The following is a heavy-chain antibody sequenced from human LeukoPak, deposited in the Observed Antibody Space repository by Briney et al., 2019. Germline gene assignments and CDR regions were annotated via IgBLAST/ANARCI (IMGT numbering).Heavy chain of an antibody. Sequence: GGSLRLSCAASGFSFSTYGIHWVRQAPGMALEWVAVISFDGSKKYYADSVKGRFTISRDNSKNTLYLQMNSLRAEDTAVYYCAKSPHYYGSYYFDYWGQGTLVTVSS. V-gene: IGHV3-30*18. CDR2: ISFDGSKK. CDR1: GFSFSTYG. CDR3: AKSPHYYGSYYFDY. J-gene: IGHJ4*02. D-gene: IGHD3-10*01.